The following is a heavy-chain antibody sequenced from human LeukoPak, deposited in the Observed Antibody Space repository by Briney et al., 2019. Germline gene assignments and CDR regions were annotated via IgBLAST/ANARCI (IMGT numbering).Heavy chain of an antibody. CDR3: ARDGTALGPRAFDI. V-gene: IGHV3-48*01. CDR2: ISSSSSTI. J-gene: IGHJ3*02. D-gene: IGHD1-26*01. CDR1: GFTFSSYS. Sequence: GGSLRLSCAASGFTFSSYSMNWVRQAPGKGLEWVSYISSSSSTIYYADSVKGRFTISRDNAKNSLYLQMNSLRAEDTAVYYCARDGTALGPRAFDIWGQGTMVTVSS.